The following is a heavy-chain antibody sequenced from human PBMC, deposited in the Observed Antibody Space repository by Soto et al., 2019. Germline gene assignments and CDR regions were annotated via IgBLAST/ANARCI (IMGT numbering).Heavy chain of an antibody. J-gene: IGHJ4*01. CDR2: INPSGGST. CDR3: ARGPQGLYDFWSGYYYTEIFFDY. CDR1: GYTFTSYY. Sequence: ASVKVSCKASGYTFTSYYMHWVRQAPGQGLEWMGIINPSGGSTSYAQKFQGRVTMTRDTSTSTVYMELSSLRSEDTAVYYCARGPQGLYDFWSGYYYTEIFFDYWGQ. V-gene: IGHV1-46*01. D-gene: IGHD3-3*01.